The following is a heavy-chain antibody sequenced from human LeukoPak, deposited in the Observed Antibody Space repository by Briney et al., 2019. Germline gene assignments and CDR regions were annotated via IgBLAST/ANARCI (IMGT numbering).Heavy chain of an antibody. D-gene: IGHD3-3*01. V-gene: IGHV4-30-4*08. CDR2: IYYSGST. Sequence: PSETLSLTCTVSGGSISSSSYYWGWIRQPPGKGLEWIGYIYYSGSTYYNPSLKSRVTISVDTSKNQFSLKLSSVTAADTAVYYCAARTDYDFWSGYSDYWGQGTLVTVSS. J-gene: IGHJ4*02. CDR1: GGSISSSSYY. CDR3: AARTDYDFWSGYSDY.